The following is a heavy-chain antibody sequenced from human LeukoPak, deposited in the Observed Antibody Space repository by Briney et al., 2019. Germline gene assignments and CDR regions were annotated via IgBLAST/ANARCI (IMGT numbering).Heavy chain of an antibody. D-gene: IGHD3-9*01. V-gene: IGHV3-7*01. Sequence: PGGSLRLSCAASGFTFSSYWMSWVRQAPGKGLEWVANIKQDGSEKYYVDSVKGRFTISRDNAKNSLYLQTNSLRAEDTAVYYCARDSSWDDILTGYYKDAFDIWGQGAMVTVSS. CDR2: IKQDGSEK. CDR3: ARDSSWDDILTGYYKDAFDI. J-gene: IGHJ3*02. CDR1: GFTFSSYW.